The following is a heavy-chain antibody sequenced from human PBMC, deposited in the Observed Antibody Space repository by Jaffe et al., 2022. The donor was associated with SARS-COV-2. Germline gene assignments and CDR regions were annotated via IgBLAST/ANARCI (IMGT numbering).Heavy chain of an antibody. J-gene: IGHJ6*03. V-gene: IGHV3-30*04. Sequence: QVQLVESGGGVVQPGRSLRLSCAASGFTFSSYAMHWVRQAPGKGLEWVAVISYDGSNKYYADSVKGRFTISRDNSKNTLYLQMNSLRAEDTAVYYCARGGTPLGPYYYYYMDVWGKGTTVTVSS. CDR1: GFTFSSYA. D-gene: IGHD1-1*01. CDR2: ISYDGSNK. CDR3: ARGGTPLGPYYYYYMDV.